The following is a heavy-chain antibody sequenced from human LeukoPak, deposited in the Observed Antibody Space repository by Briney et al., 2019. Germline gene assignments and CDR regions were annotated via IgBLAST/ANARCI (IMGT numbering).Heavy chain of an antibody. CDR1: GYSFTSYW. J-gene: IGHJ4*02. CDR3: ASRGYCSGGSCYGFDY. CDR2: IYPGDSDT. V-gene: IGHV5-51*01. D-gene: IGHD2-15*01. Sequence: LGESLKISCQGSGYSFTSYWIGWVRPMPGKGLEWMGIIYPGDSDTRYSPSFQGQVTISADKSISTAYLQWSSLKASDTAMYYCASRGYCSGGSCYGFDYWGQGTLVTVSS.